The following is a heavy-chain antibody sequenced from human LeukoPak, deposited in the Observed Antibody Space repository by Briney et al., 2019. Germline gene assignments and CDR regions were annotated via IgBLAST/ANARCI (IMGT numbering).Heavy chain of an antibody. V-gene: IGHV4-34*01. CDR1: GGSFSRYY. J-gene: IGHJ6*03. CDR2: INHSGST. D-gene: IGHD1-26*01. CDR3: ASQGHHGKIVGTTLSYFYMDV. Sequence: SETLSLTCAVYGGSFSRYYWSWIRQPPGKGLEWIGEINHSGSTNYNPSLKSRVTISVDTSKNQFSLKLSSVTAADTAFYYCASQGHHGKIVGTTLSYFYMDVWGKGTTVTVSS.